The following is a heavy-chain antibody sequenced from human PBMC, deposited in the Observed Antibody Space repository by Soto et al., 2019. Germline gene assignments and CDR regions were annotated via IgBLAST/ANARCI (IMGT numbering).Heavy chain of an antibody. CDR1: GGSISSGGYY. CDR2: IYYSGST. J-gene: IGHJ4*02. D-gene: IGHD1-26*01. V-gene: IGHV4-31*03. Sequence: PSETLSLTCNVSGGSISSGGYYWSWIRQHPGKGLEWIGYIYYSGSTYYNPSLKSRVTISVDTSKNQFSLKLSSVTAADTAVYYCASRYGSAIDYWGQGTLVTVSS. CDR3: ASRYGSAIDY.